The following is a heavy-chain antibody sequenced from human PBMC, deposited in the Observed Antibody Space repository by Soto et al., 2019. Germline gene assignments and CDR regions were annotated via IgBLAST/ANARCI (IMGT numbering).Heavy chain of an antibody. CDR1: GVTFSSYV. Sequence: GGSLRLSCAASGVTFSSYVMNWVRQAPGKGLEWVANIKQDGREKYYVDSVKGRFTISRDNAKNSLYMQMNSLRAEDTAVYYCARLEYSRSLEFGEYYYYMDVWGKGTTVTVSS. CDR3: ARLEYSRSLEFGEYYYYMDV. CDR2: IKQDGREK. V-gene: IGHV3-7*01. J-gene: IGHJ6*03. D-gene: IGHD6-6*01.